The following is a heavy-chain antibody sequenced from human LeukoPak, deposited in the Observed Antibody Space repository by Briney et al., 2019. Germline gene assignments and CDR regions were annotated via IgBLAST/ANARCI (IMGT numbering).Heavy chain of an antibody. CDR3: ARAPTVLVGYCSSSSCQADY. V-gene: IGHV3-13*01. Sequence: GGSLRLSCAASGFTFSSYDMHWVRQATGKGLEWVSAIGTAGDTYYPGSVKGRFTISRENAKNSLYLQMHSLRVEDTAVYYCARAPTVLVGYCSSSSCQADYWGQGTLVTVSS. CDR2: IGTAGDT. D-gene: IGHD2-2*01. J-gene: IGHJ4*02. CDR1: GFTFSSYD.